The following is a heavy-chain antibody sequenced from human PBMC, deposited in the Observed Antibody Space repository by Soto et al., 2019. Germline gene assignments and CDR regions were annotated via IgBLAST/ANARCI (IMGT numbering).Heavy chain of an antibody. V-gene: IGHV1-69*05. D-gene: IGHD7-27*01. Sequence: QVQLVQSGAEVKKPGSSVKVSCKASGGTFSSYAISWVRQAPGQGLEWMGGIIPIFGTANYAQKFQGRVTXTXDXXTSTAYRELSSLRSEDTAVYYCARGTHPHSGDCYYWGQGTLVTVSS. CDR3: ARGTHPHSGDCYY. CDR2: IIPIFGTA. CDR1: GGTFSSYA. J-gene: IGHJ4*02.